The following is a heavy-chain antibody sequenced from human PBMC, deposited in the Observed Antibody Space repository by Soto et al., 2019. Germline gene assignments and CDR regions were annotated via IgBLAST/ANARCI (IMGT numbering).Heavy chain of an antibody. D-gene: IGHD2-2*01. CDR3: GRVPGGASSPDY. CDR1: GGTFSSYA. J-gene: IGHJ4*02. V-gene: IGHV1-69*12. CDR2: IIPIFGTA. Sequence: QVQLVQSGAEVKKPGSSVKVSCKASGGTFSSYAISWVRQAPGQGLEWMGGIIPIFGTANYGQEFQGRVTIAADEPTSTAYMELGSLRCEDTAVYYCGRVPGGASSPDYWGQGTLVTVSS.